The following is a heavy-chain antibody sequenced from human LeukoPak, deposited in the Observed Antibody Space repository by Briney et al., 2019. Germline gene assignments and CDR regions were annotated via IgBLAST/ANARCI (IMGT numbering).Heavy chain of an antibody. CDR2: ISSSSSTI. CDR3: ARSSPFDI. J-gene: IGHJ3*02. Sequence: PGGSLRLSCAASGFILSSNSMNWVRQAPGKGLEWVSYISSSSSTIYYADSVKGRFTISRDSAKNSLYLQMNSLRDEDTAVYYCARSSPFDIWGQGTMVTVSS. CDR1: GFILSSNS. V-gene: IGHV3-48*02.